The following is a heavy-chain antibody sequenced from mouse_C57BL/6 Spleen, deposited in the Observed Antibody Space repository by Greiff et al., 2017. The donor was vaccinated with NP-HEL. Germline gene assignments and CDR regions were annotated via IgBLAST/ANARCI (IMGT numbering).Heavy chain of an antibody. Sequence: VQLQQSGPGLVQPSQSLSITCTVSGFSLTSYGVHWVRQSPGKGLEWLGVIWRGGSTDYNAAFMSRLSITKDNSKSQVFFKMNSLQADDTAIYYCAKKGNWDLYAMDYWGQGTSVTVSS. J-gene: IGHJ4*01. D-gene: IGHD4-1*01. CDR1: GFSLTSYG. V-gene: IGHV2-5*01. CDR2: IWRGGST. CDR3: AKKGNWDLYAMDY.